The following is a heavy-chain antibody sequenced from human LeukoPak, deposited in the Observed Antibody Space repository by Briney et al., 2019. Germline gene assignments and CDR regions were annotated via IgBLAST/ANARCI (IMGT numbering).Heavy chain of an antibody. J-gene: IGHJ3*02. V-gene: IGHV4-59*01. D-gene: IGHD3-9*01. Sequence: SETLSLTCTVSGGSISSYYWSWIRQPPGKGLEWIGYIYYSGSTNYNPSLKSRVTISVDTSKNQFSLKLSSVTAADTAVYYCARVYYDILTGYPNDAFDIRGQGTMVTVSS. CDR3: ARVYYDILTGYPNDAFDI. CDR2: IYYSGST. CDR1: GGSISSYY.